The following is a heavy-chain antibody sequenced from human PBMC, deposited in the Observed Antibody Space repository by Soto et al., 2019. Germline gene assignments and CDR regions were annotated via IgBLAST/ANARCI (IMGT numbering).Heavy chain of an antibody. Sequence: PGGSLRLSCAASGFTFSSYGMHWVRQAPGKGLEWVAVISYDGSNKYYADSVKGRFTISRDNSKNTLYLQMNSLRAEDTAVYYCATYGMDVWGQGTTVTVS. CDR1: GFTFSSYG. CDR3: ATYGMDV. J-gene: IGHJ6*02. V-gene: IGHV3-30*03. CDR2: ISYDGSNK.